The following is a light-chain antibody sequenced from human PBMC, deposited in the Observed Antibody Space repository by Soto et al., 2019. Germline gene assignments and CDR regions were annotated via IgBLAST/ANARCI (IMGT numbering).Light chain of an antibody. Sequence: QSALTQPASVSGSPGQSITISCTGTSSNVGGYNYVSWYQQHPGNAPKLMIYDVSNRPSGVSNRFSGSKSGNTASLTITGLQSEDEADYYCTAYKGSSTHVVFGGGTKVTVL. CDR2: DVS. V-gene: IGLV2-14*01. CDR3: TAYKGSSTHVV. J-gene: IGLJ2*01. CDR1: SSNVGGYNY.